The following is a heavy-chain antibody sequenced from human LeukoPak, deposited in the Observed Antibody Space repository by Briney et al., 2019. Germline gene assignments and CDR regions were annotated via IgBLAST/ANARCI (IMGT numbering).Heavy chain of an antibody. CDR1: GYTFISYG. V-gene: IGHV1-69*05. CDR2: IIPIFGTA. Sequence: GASVKVSCKASGYTFISYGISWVRQAPGQGLEWMGGIIPIFGTANYAQKFQGRVTITTDESTSTAYMELSSLRSEDTAVYYCARFRTGIAAALEYYWGQGTLVTVSS. D-gene: IGHD6-13*01. J-gene: IGHJ4*02. CDR3: ARFRTGIAAALEYY.